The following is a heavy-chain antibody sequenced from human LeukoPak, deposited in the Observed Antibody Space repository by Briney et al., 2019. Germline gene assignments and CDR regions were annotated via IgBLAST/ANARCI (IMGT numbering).Heavy chain of an antibody. CDR1: GFTFSTYG. J-gene: IGHJ4*02. CDR2: ISSSSSYI. D-gene: IGHD6-19*01. Sequence: GGSLRLSCEASGFTFSTYGMSWVRQAPGKGLEWVSSISSSSSYIYYADSVKGRFTISRDNAKNSLYLQMNSLRAEDTAVYYCARAKVAVDFDYWGQGTLVTVSS. CDR3: ARAKVAVDFDY. V-gene: IGHV3-21*01.